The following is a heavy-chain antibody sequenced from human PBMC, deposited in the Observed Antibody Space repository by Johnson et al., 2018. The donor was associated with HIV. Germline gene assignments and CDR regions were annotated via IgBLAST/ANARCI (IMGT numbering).Heavy chain of an antibody. CDR3: AREMYYFNSGNHFDAFHV. D-gene: IGHD3-10*01. CDR1: GFTFSSYA. CDR2: IYSGGSK. Sequence: QMMLVESGGGVVQPGGSLRLSCVASGFTFSSYAMHWVRQAPGKGLEWVAVIYSGGSKYYADSVKGRFTISRDNSKNTLYLQMNSLRAEDTAVYYCAREMYYFNSGNHFDAFHVWGQGTLVTVSS. J-gene: IGHJ3*01. V-gene: IGHV3-30*04.